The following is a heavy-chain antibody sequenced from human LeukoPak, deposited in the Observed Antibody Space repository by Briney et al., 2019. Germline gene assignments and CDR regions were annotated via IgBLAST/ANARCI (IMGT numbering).Heavy chain of an antibody. CDR3: ARWGSIAVARFDY. CDR2: IYYTGST. Sequence: SETLSLTCTVSGGSISNYYWSWIRQPPGKGLEWIGYIYYTGSTNYNPSLTSRVNISVDTSKNQFSLNLTSVTAADTAVYYCARWGSIAVARFDYWGQGTLVTVSS. CDR1: GGSISNYY. J-gene: IGHJ4*02. D-gene: IGHD6-6*01. V-gene: IGHV4-59*01.